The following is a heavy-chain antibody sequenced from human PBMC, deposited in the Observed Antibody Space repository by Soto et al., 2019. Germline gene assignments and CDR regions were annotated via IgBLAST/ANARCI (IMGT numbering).Heavy chain of an antibody. J-gene: IGHJ4*02. CDR1: GFTFSSYA. Sequence: AASGFTFSSYAMSWVRQAPGKGLEWVSAISGSGVGTYYADSVKGRFTISRDNSKNTLYLQMNSLRAEDTAVYYCAKRYSGYDYDYWGQGTLVTVSS. D-gene: IGHD5-12*01. V-gene: IGHV3-23*01. CDR3: AKRYSGYDYDY. CDR2: ISGSGVGT.